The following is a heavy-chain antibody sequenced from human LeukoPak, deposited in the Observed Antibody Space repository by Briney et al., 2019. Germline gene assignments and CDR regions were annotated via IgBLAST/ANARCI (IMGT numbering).Heavy chain of an antibody. D-gene: IGHD3-10*01. V-gene: IGHV3-23*01. CDR1: GFTLSSYD. Sequence: TGGSLRLSCAASGFTLSSYDMSWVRQAPGKGLEWVSSITLSGGSTFYADSVKGRFTISRDNSKNTLFLQMNSLRVEDTAVYFCAKRGIVIRVVIIIGFHKEAYYFDYWGQGILVTVSS. CDR2: ITLSGGST. J-gene: IGHJ4*02. CDR3: AKRGIVIRVVIIIGFHKEAYYFDY.